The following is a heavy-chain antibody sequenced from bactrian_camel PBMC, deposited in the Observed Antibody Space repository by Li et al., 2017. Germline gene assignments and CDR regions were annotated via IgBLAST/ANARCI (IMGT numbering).Heavy chain of an antibody. CDR1: GFIFSTSW. V-gene: IGHV3S6*01. D-gene: IGHD3*01. CDR2: IKSTGAST. CDR3: VLGLLADLQSD. J-gene: IGHJ4*01. Sequence: VQLVESGGGLAQPGGSLTVSCAASGFIFSTSWMYWVRQAPGKGLEWVSGIKSTGASTFYEDAVKGRFTVSRDIAQSALYLEMTDLKTEDSAVYYCVLGLLADLQSDWGQGTQVTVS.